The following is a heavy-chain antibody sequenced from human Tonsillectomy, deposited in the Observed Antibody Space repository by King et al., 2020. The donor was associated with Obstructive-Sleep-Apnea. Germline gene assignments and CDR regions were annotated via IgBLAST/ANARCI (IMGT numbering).Heavy chain of an antibody. Sequence: VQLVESGGGLVQPGGSLRLSCAASGFTFSSYLMSWVRPAPGRGLEWVANIKQDVREKYYVDSVKGRFTICRDNAKNSLYLQMNSLRAEDTAVYYCARDWGSGYDTFDYWGQGTLVTVSS. CDR1: GFTFSSYL. J-gene: IGHJ4*02. CDR3: ARDWGSGYDTFDY. CDR2: IKQDVREK. V-gene: IGHV3-7*01. D-gene: IGHD5-12*01.